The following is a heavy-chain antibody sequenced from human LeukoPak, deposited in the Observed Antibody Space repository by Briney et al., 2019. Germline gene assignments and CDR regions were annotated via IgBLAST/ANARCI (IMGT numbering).Heavy chain of an antibody. Sequence: GGSLRLSCAASGFTFSDYYMSWIRQAPGKGLEWISYISSGGSTIYYADSVRGQFTISRDNAKKSLYLQMNSLRAEDTAVYYCATDPPQGYCSGGSCRNYYYGMDVWGQGTTVTVSS. J-gene: IGHJ6*02. CDR3: ATDPPQGYCSGGSCRNYYYGMDV. CDR2: ISSGGSTI. D-gene: IGHD2-15*01. CDR1: GFTFSDYY. V-gene: IGHV3-11*01.